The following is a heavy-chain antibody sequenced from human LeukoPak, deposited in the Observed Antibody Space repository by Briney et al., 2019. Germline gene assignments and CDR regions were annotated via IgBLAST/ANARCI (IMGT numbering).Heavy chain of an antibody. Sequence: PGGSLRLSCAASGFTFSSYAMHWVRQAPGKGLEWVAVISYDGSNKYYADSVKGRFTISRDNSKNTLYLQMNSLRAEDTAVYYCATPMIGASDYWGQGTLVTVSS. CDR3: ATPMIGASDY. J-gene: IGHJ4*02. CDR2: ISYDGSNK. CDR1: GFTFSSYA. D-gene: IGHD1-26*01. V-gene: IGHV3-30-3*01.